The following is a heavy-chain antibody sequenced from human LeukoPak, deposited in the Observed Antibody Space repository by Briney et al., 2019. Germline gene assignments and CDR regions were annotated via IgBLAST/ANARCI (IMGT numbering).Heavy chain of an antibody. Sequence: PSETLSLTCAVSGGSISSSNWWSWVRQPTGKGPEWIGSIYYLGTTHYNPSLKSRVTISVDTSRNQFSLKLTSVTAADTAVYFCARRPRGELDYWGQGALVTVSS. CDR2: IYYLGTT. J-gene: IGHJ4*02. CDR1: GGSISSSNW. CDR3: ARRPRGELDY. D-gene: IGHD3-16*01. V-gene: IGHV4-39*01.